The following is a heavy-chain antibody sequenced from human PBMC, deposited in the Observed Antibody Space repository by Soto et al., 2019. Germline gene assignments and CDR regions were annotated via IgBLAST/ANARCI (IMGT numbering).Heavy chain of an antibody. CDR2: ISSSGNTV. Sequence: GGSLRLSCAASGFTFSDYYMSWIRQAPGKGLEWVSYISSSGNTVYYADSVEGRFTISRDNAQNSLYLQMNSLRAEDTAVYYCARDSRVYYGSGSSVDGWGQGTLVTVSS. D-gene: IGHD3-10*01. CDR3: ARDSRVYYGSGSSVDG. V-gene: IGHV3-11*01. CDR1: GFTFSDYY. J-gene: IGHJ4*02.